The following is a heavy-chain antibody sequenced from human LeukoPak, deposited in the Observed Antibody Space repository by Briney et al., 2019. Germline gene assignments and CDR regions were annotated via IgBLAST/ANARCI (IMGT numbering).Heavy chain of an antibody. CDR1: GFTSTNYA. Sequence: GGSLRLSCAASGFTSTNYAMNWVRQAPGKGLEWVSVRIGSSGSTDYADSVKGRFTISRDTSKNTLFLQMNSLRAEDTAIYYCAKGAYDYIEIGYFDSWGQGTLVTVSS. CDR2: RIGSSGST. V-gene: IGHV3-23*01. D-gene: IGHD5-12*01. CDR3: AKGAYDYIEIGYFDS. J-gene: IGHJ4*02.